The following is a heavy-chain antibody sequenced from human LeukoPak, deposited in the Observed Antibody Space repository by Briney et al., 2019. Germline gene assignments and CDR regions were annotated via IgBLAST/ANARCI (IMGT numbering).Heavy chain of an antibody. V-gene: IGHV1-8*02. Sequence: ASVKVSCKASGGTFSSYAISWVRQAPGQGLEWMGWMNPNSGNTGFAQKFQGRVTMTRDTSISTAYMELSSLRSEDTAVYYCARVPRRGDRFDPWGQGTLVTVSS. CDR3: ARVPRRGDRFDP. CDR2: MNPNSGNT. D-gene: IGHD3-10*01. J-gene: IGHJ5*02. CDR1: GGTFSSYA.